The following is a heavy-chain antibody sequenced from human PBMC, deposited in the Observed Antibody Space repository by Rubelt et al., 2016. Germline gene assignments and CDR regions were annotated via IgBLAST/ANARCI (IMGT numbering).Heavy chain of an antibody. V-gene: IGHV1-18*01. CDR3: ARVISGVEYSSSWHFDY. D-gene: IGHD6-13*01. CDR1: GYTFTSYA. J-gene: IGHJ4*02. Sequence: QVQLVQSGAEVKKPGASVKVSCKASGYTFTSYAMHWVRQAPGQRLEWMGWINAGNGNTNYAQKLQGIVTRTTDTSTSTAYMELRSLRSDDTAVYYCARVISGVEYSSSWHFDYWGQGTLVTVSS. CDR2: INAGNGNT.